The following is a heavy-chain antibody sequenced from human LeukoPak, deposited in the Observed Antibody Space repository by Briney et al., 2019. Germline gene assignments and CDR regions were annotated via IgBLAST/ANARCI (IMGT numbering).Heavy chain of an antibody. CDR3: ARYGGYPLFDY. D-gene: IGHD4-23*01. J-gene: IGHJ4*02. CDR1: GFTFSSYE. Sequence: GGSLRLSCAASGFTFSSYEMNWVRQAPGKGLEWVAKINQNGSEKFYVDSVKGRFTISRDNAKNSLYLQMNSLRAEDTAVYYCARYGGYPLFDYWGQGTLVTVSS. V-gene: IGHV3-7*05. CDR2: INQNGSEK.